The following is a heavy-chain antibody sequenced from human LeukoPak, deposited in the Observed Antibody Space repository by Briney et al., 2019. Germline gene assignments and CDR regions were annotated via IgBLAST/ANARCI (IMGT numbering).Heavy chain of an antibody. CDR1: GYSISNGYY. CDR3: ARQHDSYYHYYRDV. V-gene: IGHV4-38-2*01. J-gene: IGHJ6*03. CDR2: LYHSDSA. Sequence: SETLSLTCAVSGYSISNGYYWVWIRQPPGRGLEWIGSLYHSDSAYYNTSLRSRVSMSVDTSKNQFSLTLSFVTAADTAVYYCARQHDSYYHYYRDVWGSGTTVTVSS.